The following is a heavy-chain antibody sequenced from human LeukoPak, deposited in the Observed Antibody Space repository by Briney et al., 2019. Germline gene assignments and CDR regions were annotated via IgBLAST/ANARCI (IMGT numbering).Heavy chain of an antibody. Sequence: PSEPLSLTCAVYGGSFSGYYWSWIRQPQGKGLEWIGEINHSGSTNYNPSLKSRVTISVDTSKNQFSLKLSSVTAADTAVYYCARGRKQLAHNYGLDVWGQGTPVTVSS. CDR3: ARGRKQLAHNYGLDV. J-gene: IGHJ6*02. V-gene: IGHV4-34*01. CDR2: INHSGST. CDR1: GGSFSGYY. D-gene: IGHD6-6*01.